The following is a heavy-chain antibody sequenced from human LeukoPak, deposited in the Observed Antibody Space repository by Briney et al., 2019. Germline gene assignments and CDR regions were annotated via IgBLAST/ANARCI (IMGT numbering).Heavy chain of an antibody. CDR3: ARGTGNNYVY. J-gene: IGHJ4*02. CDR2: IKSDGSST. D-gene: IGHD3/OR15-3a*01. CDR1: GFTFDDYA. V-gene: IGHV3-74*01. Sequence: SLRLSCAASGFTFDDYAMHWVRQAPGKGLVWVSRIKSDGSSTSYADSVKGRFTITRDSAKKALYLQMNSLRAAATAFYYCARGTGNNYVYCGQETLVTVAS.